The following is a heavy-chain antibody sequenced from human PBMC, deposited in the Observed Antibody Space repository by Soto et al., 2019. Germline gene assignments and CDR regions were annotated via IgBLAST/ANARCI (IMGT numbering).Heavy chain of an antibody. D-gene: IGHD3-16*01. Sequence: ASVKVSCKASGYSFTRYGIGWARQAPGQGIEWMGWINAYNGNTNYAQNLQGRLTLTTDTSTTTAYMELRSLRSNDTAIYYCAMVDVYVTPSPQDVWGQGTTVTVSS. V-gene: IGHV1-18*01. CDR3: AMVDVYVTPSPQDV. CDR1: GYSFTRYG. CDR2: INAYNGNT. J-gene: IGHJ6*02.